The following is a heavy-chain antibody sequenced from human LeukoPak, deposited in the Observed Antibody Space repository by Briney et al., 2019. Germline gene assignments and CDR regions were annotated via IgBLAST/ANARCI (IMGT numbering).Heavy chain of an antibody. CDR2: ISSSSYI. Sequence: GGSLRLSCAASGFTFSSYSMNWVRQAPGKGLEWVSSISSSSYIYYADSVKGRFTISRDNAKNSLYLQMNSLRAEDTAVYYCASDSYSSGWYDWFDPWGQGTLVTVSS. D-gene: IGHD6-19*01. CDR3: ASDSYSSGWYDWFDP. CDR1: GFTFSSYS. J-gene: IGHJ5*02. V-gene: IGHV3-21*01.